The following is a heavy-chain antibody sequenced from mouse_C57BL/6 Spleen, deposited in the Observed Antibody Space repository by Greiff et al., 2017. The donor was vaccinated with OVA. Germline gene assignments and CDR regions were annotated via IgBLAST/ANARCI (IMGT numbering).Heavy chain of an antibody. V-gene: IGHV1-42*01. CDR1: GYSFTGYY. J-gene: IGHJ4*01. Sequence: VQLKQSGPELVKPGASVKISCKASGYSFTGYYMNWVKQSPEKSLEWIGEINPSTGGTNYNEKFKAKATLTVDKSSSQAYMQLKSLTSEDSAVYYCARSGNYAMGYWGPGPSVTVSS. CDR3: ARSGNYAMGY. CDR2: INPSTGGT.